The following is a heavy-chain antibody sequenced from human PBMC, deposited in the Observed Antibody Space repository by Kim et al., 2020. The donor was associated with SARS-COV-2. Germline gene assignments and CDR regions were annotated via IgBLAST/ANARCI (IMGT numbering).Heavy chain of an antibody. D-gene: IGHD3-22*01. Sequence: SETLSLTCTVSGGSISSSSYYWGWIRQPPGKGLEWIGSIYYSGSTYYNPSLKSRVTISVDTSKNQFSLKLSSVTAADTAVYYCARQISIGEQTYYYDSSGYWGLDAFDIWGQGTMVTVSS. CDR3: ARQISIGEQTYYYDSSGYWGLDAFDI. J-gene: IGHJ3*02. V-gene: IGHV4-39*01. CDR2: IYYSGST. CDR1: GGSISSSSYY.